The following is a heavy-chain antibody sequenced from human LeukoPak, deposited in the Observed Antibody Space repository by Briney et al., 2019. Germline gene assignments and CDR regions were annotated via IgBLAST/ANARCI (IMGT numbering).Heavy chain of an antibody. D-gene: IGHD3-9*01. CDR1: RYTFTDYY. J-gene: IGHJ4*02. CDR2: INPNSGGT. V-gene: IGHV1-2*06. Sequence: ASVKVSCKASRYTFTDYYMHWVRQAPGQGLEWMGRINPNSGGTNYAQKFQGRVTMTRDTSISTAYMDLSRLRSDDTAVYYCARVGLRYFDWPLKEYYFDYWGQGTLVTVSS. CDR3: ARVGLRYFDWPLKEYYFDY.